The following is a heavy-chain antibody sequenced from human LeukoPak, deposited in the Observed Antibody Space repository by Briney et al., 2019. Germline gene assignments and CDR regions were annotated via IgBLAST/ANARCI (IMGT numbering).Heavy chain of an antibody. CDR3: ARDPVWFGELSYYYYGMDV. D-gene: IGHD3-10*01. CDR2: IKAGNGNT. V-gene: IGHV1-3*01. CDR1: GYTFTSFA. Sequence: ASVTVSCKGSGYTFTSFAMHWVRQAPGQRLEWMGWIKAGNGNTKYSQKFQGRVTITRDTSASTAYMELSSLSSEDTAVYYCARDPVWFGELSYYYYGMDVWGKGTTVTVSS. J-gene: IGHJ6*04.